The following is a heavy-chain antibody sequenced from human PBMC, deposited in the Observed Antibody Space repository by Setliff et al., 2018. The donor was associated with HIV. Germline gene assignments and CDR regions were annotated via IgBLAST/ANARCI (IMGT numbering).Heavy chain of an antibody. Sequence: TLSLTCTVSGGSISSYFWSWIRQPPGKGLEWIGSLRPSGNTYYNPSLKSRVTISVDTSKNQFSLNLSSVTAADTAVYYCARHGAFYYYYYMDVWGKGTTVTVSS. V-gene: IGHV4-59*05. CDR3: ARHGAFYYYYYMDV. J-gene: IGHJ6*03. CDR2: LRPSGNT. CDR1: GGSISSYF.